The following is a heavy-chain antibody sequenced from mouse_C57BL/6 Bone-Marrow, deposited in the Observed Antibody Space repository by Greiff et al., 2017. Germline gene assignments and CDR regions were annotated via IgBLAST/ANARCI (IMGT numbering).Heavy chain of an antibody. J-gene: IGHJ3*01. V-gene: IGHV5-4*03. CDR3: ARGVITTSFAY. CDR1: GFTFSSYA. CDR2: ISDGGSYT. D-gene: IGHD2-4*01. Sequence: EVKLEESGGGLVKPGGSLKLSCAASGFTFSSYAMSWVRQTPEKRLEWVATISDGGSYTYYPDNVKGRFTFSRDNDKNNLYLQMSHMKSEDTAMYYCARGVITTSFAYWCQGTLVTVSA.